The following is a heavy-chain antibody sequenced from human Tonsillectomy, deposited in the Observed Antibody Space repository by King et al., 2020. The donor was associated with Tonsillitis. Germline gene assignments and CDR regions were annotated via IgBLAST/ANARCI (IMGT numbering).Heavy chain of an antibody. Sequence: VQLVESGGGLVQPGGSLRLSCAASGFTFSSYEMNWVRQAPGKGLEWASYISSSGSTIYYADSVKGRFTISRDNAKNSLYLQMNSLRAEDTAVYYCARGPGIADQYNWFDPWGQGTLVTVSS. CDR3: ARGPGIADQYNWFDP. CDR2: ISSSGSTI. CDR1: GFTFSSYE. V-gene: IGHV3-48*03. J-gene: IGHJ5*02. D-gene: IGHD6-13*01.